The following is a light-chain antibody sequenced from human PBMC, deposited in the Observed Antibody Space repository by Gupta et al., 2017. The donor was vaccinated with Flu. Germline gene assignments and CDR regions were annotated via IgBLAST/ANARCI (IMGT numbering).Light chain of an antibody. J-gene: IGKJ2*01. V-gene: IGKV1-39*01. CDR3: QQSYSTPYT. CDR2: AAS. Sequence: PSSLSASVGDRVTITCRASQSISSLLNWYQQKPGKAPKLLIYAASSLQSGVPSRFSGSGSGTDFTLSISSLQPEDFASYYCQQSYSTPYTFGQGTKLEIK. CDR1: QSISSL.